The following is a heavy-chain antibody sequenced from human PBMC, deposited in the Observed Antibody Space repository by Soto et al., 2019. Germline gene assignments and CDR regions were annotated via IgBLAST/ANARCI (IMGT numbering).Heavy chain of an antibody. CDR3: ARDRGYDHYGSGSYHILSPNWFDP. J-gene: IGHJ5*02. CDR1: GFTFSSYW. CDR2: INSDGSST. V-gene: IGHV3-74*01. Sequence: GSLRLSCAASGFTFSSYWMHWVRQAPGKGLVWVSRINSDGSSTSYADSVKGRFTISRDNAKNTLYLQMNSLRAEDTAVYYCARDRGYDHYGSGSYHILSPNWFDPWGQGTLVTVSS. D-gene: IGHD3-10*01.